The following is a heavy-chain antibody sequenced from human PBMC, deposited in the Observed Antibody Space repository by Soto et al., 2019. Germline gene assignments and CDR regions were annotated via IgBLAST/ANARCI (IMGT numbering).Heavy chain of an antibody. CDR3: ARLVTPGYYFDY. D-gene: IGHD4-4*01. CDR2: IYYSGST. Sequence: SETLSLTCTVSGGSISSYYWSWIRQPPGKGLEWIGYIYYSGSTNYNPSLKSRVTISVDTSKNQFSLKLSSVTAADTAVYYCARLVTPGYYFDYWGPGTLVTVSS. CDR1: GGSISSYY. V-gene: IGHV4-59*01. J-gene: IGHJ4*02.